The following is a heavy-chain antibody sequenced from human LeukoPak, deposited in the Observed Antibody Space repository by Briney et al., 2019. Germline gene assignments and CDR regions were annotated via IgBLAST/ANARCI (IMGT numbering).Heavy chain of an antibody. Sequence: GRSLRPSCAASGFSFHGYAMHWVRQAPGKGLEWVSGISWNSNTIVYADSVKGRFTISRDNAKNSLYLQMNSLRPDDRAFYYCAKDPRLALGVGGGGQFDSWGQGNLVTV. CDR1: GFSFHGYA. D-gene: IGHD3-16*01. CDR2: ISWNSNTI. J-gene: IGHJ4*02. V-gene: IGHV3-9*01. CDR3: AKDPRLALGVGGGGQFDS.